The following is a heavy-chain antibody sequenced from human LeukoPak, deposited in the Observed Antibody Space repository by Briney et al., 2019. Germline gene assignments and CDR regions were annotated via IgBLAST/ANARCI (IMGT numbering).Heavy chain of an antibody. J-gene: IGHJ4*02. D-gene: IGHD6-6*01. CDR1: GGSISSSSYY. CDR3: ARYHSSSPPY. CDR2: IYYSGST. V-gene: IGHV4-39*07. Sequence: SETLSLTCTVSGGSISSSSYYWGWIRQPPGKGLEWIGSIYYSGSTYYNPSLKSRVTISVDTSKNQFSLKLSSVTAADTAVYYCARYHSSSPPYWGQGTLVTVSS.